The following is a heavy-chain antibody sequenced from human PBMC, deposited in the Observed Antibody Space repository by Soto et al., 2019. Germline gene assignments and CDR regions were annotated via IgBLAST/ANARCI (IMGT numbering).Heavy chain of an antibody. CDR2: INPNSGGT. CDR1: GYTFTGYY. V-gene: IGHV1-2*04. J-gene: IGHJ5*02. CDR3: ARGVVPAKGWFDP. Sequence: ASVKVSCKASGYTFTGYYMHWVRQAPGQGLEWMGWINPNSGGTNYAQKFQGWVTMTRDTSISTAYMELSRLRSDDTAVYYCARGVVPAKGWFDPWGKGTLVTVSS. D-gene: IGHD2-2*01.